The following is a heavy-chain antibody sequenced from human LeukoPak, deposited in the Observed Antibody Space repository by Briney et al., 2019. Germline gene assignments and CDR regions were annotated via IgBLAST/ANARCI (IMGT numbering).Heavy chain of an antibody. CDR2: IIPIFGTA. J-gene: IGHJ5*02. D-gene: IGHD6-19*01. CDR3: ARRGWPGWFDP. V-gene: IGHV1-69*05. Sequence: ASVKVSCKASGYTFTGCYMHWVRQAPGQGLEWMGRIIPIFGTANYAQKFQGRVTITTDESTSTAYMELSSLRSEDTAVYYCARRGWPGWFDPWGQGTLVTVSS. CDR1: GYTFTGCY.